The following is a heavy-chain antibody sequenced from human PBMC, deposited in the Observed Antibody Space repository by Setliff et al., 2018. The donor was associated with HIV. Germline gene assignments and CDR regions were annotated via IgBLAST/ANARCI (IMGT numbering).Heavy chain of an antibody. Sequence: KPSETLSLTCSVSGGSVMSSVYYWAWIRQPPGKGLEWIGSISFSGTYLNPSLKSRVTISVDRSKDQFSLKMTSLTAADTAIYYWARSSTAGFDFWGQGTLVTVSS. CDR3: ARSSTAGFDF. CDR2: ISFSGT. J-gene: IGHJ4*02. CDR1: GGSVMSSVYY. V-gene: IGHV4-39*07. D-gene: IGHD6-19*01.